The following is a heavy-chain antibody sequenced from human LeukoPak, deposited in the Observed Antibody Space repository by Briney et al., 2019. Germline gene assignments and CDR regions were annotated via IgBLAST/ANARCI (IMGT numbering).Heavy chain of an antibody. J-gene: IGHJ4*02. CDR1: GFTFDDYA. Sequence: PGGSLRLSCAASGFTFDDYAMLWVRQAPGKGLEWVSGINWNSGSIGYADSVKGRFTISRDNAKNSLYLQMNSLRAEDTALYYCAKDIGSSGYYYPDYWGQGTLVTVSS. D-gene: IGHD3-22*01. CDR2: INWNSGSI. CDR3: AKDIGSSGYYYPDY. V-gene: IGHV3-9*01.